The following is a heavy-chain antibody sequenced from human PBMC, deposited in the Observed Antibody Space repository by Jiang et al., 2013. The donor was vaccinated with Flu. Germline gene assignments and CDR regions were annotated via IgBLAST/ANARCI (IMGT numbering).Heavy chain of an antibody. V-gene: IGHV6-1*01. D-gene: IGHD4-17*01. CDR2: TYYRSKWYN. J-gene: IGHJ5*02. CDR1: GDSVSSNSAA. CDR3: ARDQPLATVTYNWFDP. Sequence: SQTLSLTCAISGDSVSSNSAAWNWIRQSPSRGLEWLGRTYYRSKWYNDYAVSVKSRITINPDTSKNQFSLQLNSVTPEDTAVYYCARDQPLATVTYNWFDPWGQGTLVTVSS.